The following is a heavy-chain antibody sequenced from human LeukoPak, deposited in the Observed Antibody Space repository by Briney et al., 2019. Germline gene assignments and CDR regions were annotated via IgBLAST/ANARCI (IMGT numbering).Heavy chain of an antibody. CDR2: IYHSGST. D-gene: IGHD2-8*01. V-gene: IGHV4-59*08. Sequence: PSETLSLTCTVSGGSIRGYYWSWIRQPPGKGLEWIGYIYHSGSTNNNPSLESRVTISVDTSKNQFSLKLSSVTAADTAIYYCVRQHTNLYYYFDSWGQGTLVTVSS. CDR3: VRQHTNLYYYFDS. J-gene: IGHJ4*02. CDR1: GGSIRGYY.